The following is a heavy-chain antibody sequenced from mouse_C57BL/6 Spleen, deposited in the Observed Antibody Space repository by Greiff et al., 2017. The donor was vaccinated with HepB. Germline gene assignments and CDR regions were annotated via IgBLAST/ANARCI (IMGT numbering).Heavy chain of an antibody. V-gene: IGHV1-50*01. J-gene: IGHJ1*01. CDR3: ARDYYDSRYIDV. CDR2: IDPSDNYT. Sequence: QVQLQQPGAELVKPGASVKLSCKASGYTFTSYWMQWVKQRPGQGLEWIGEIDPSDNYTNYNQKFKGKATLTVETAYSTAYMQLSSMTSEDCAVYYCARDYYDSRYIDVWGAGTTVTVSS. D-gene: IGHD2-4*01. CDR1: GYTFTSYW.